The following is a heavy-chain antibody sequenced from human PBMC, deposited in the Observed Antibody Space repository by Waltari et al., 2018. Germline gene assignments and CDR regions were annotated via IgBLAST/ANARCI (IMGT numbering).Heavy chain of an antibody. Sequence: QLQLQESGPGLVKPSETLSLTCTVSGGSISSSSYYWGWIRQPPGKGLGCIGSIYYSGSTYYNPSLKSRVTISVDTSKNQFSLKLSSVTAADTAVYYCARAPGWNYAKFDYWGQGTLVTVSS. CDR2: IYYSGST. V-gene: IGHV4-39*07. CDR3: ARAPGWNYAKFDY. D-gene: IGHD1-7*01. J-gene: IGHJ4*02. CDR1: GGSISSSSYY.